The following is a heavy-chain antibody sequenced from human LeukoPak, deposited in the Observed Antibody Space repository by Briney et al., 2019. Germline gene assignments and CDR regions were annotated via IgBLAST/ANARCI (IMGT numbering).Heavy chain of an antibody. CDR3: ARDPSYSGYDPAFDY. J-gene: IGHJ4*02. V-gene: IGHV3-11*05. D-gene: IGHD5-12*01. CDR2: ISSSSSYT. Sequence: PGGSLRLSCAASGFTFSDYYMSWIRQAPGKGLEWVSYISSSSSYTNYADSVKGRFTISRDNAKNSLYLQMNSLRAEDTAVYYCARDPSYSGYDPAFDYWGQGTLVTVSS. CDR1: GFTFSDYY.